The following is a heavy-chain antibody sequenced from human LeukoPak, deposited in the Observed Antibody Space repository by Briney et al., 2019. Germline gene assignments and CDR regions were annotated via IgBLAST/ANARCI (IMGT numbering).Heavy chain of an antibody. D-gene: IGHD3-10*01. Sequence: PSQTLSLTCTVSGGSISSGGYYWSWIRQHPGKGLEWIGYIYYSGSTYYNPSPKSRVTISVDTSKNQFSLKLSSVTAADTAVYYCARGGIGATMVRGVPSPGNWFDPWGQGTLVTVSS. CDR1: GGSISSGGYY. J-gene: IGHJ5*02. CDR3: ARGGIGATMVRGVPSPGNWFDP. CDR2: IYYSGST. V-gene: IGHV4-31*03.